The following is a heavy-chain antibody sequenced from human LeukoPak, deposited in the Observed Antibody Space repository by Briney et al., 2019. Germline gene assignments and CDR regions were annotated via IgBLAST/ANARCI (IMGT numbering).Heavy chain of an antibody. CDR3: ARNPTMDY. CDR1: GGSISRSSYY. J-gene: IGHJ4*02. CDR2: IYYTAST. V-gene: IGHV4-39*07. Sequence: SETLPLTCTVSGGSISRSSYYWGWIRQPPGEGLEWIGSIYYTASTYYNPSLKSRVTISVDTSKNQFSLKLSSVPAADTAVYYCARNPTMDYWGQGTLVTVSS. D-gene: IGHD3-10*01.